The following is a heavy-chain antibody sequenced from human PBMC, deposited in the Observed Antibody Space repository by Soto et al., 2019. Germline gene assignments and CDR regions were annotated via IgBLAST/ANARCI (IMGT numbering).Heavy chain of an antibody. V-gene: IGHV1-8*01. CDR2: INPNSSNT. Sequence: QVQLVQSGAEVKKPGASVKVSCKASGYIFTNYDINWVRQATGQGLEYLGWINPNSSNTGYVQKFQGRATMTSNTSINTAFKELNSLISADAAVYYCERRIKYGDYSRLFDPWGQGTLVTVSA. CDR3: ERRIKYGDYSRLFDP. J-gene: IGHJ5*02. D-gene: IGHD4-17*01. CDR1: GYIFTNYD.